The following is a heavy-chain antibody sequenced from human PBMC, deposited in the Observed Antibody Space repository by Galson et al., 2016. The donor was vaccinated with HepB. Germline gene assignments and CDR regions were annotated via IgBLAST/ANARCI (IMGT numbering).Heavy chain of an antibody. CDR3: AAGTGTAEFDY. Sequence: SVKVSCKASGFPFNNSAVYWVRQDRGQRLEWIGWIVIGRGKTNYAQKFKERVTITRDMSTSTAYMELSSLRSEDTAVYFCAAGTGTAEFDYWGQGTLVTVSS. J-gene: IGHJ4*02. CDR1: GFPFNNSA. D-gene: IGHD1-1*01. CDR2: IVIGRGKT. V-gene: IGHV1-58*01.